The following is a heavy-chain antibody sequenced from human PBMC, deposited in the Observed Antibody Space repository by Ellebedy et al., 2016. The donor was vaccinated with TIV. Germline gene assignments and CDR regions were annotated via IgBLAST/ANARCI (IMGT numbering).Heavy chain of an antibody. J-gene: IGHJ4*02. CDR2: ISSTSAYA. D-gene: IGHD4-17*01. V-gene: IGHV3-11*06. CDR3: ARDPIDYCDNDCYYYFDN. CDR1: GFTFSDHY. Sequence: GESLKISCVASGFTFSDHYMSWVRQAPGRGLEWVSSISSTSAYADYGDSVKGRFTVSSDNAKNSLYLQMNSLRSEDTAVYYCARDPIDYCDNDCYYYFDNWGQGALVTVSS.